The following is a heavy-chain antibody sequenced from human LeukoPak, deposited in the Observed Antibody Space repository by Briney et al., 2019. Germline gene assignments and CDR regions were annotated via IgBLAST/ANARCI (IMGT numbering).Heavy chain of an antibody. J-gene: IGHJ4*02. CDR3: AREENHIVTTSYYFDH. CDR1: GFTFSNYA. Sequence: GGSLRLSCAASGFTFSNYAMNWVRQAPGKGLEWVSVISSSGGSTVYADSVKGRWTISRDISKSTLYLQMNSLRAEDTAVYYCAREENHIVTTSYYFDHWGQGTLVTVSS. V-gene: IGHV3-23*01. D-gene: IGHD5-12*01. CDR2: ISSSGGST.